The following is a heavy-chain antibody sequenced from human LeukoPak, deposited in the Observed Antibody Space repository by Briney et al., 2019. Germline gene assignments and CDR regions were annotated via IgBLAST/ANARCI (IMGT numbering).Heavy chain of an antibody. CDR3: ARPYDSSGYSSDY. CDR2: IYPGDSDT. D-gene: IGHD3-22*01. CDR1: GYSFTSYW. Sequence: GESLKISCKGSGYSFTSYWIGWVRQMPGKGMEWMGIIYPGDSDTRYSPSFQGQVTISADKSISTAYLQWSSLKASDTAMYYCARPYDSSGYSSDYWGQGTLVTVSS. V-gene: IGHV5-51*01. J-gene: IGHJ4*02.